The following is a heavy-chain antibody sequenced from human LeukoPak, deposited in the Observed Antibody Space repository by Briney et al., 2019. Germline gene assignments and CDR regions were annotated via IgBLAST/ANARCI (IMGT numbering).Heavy chain of an antibody. J-gene: IGHJ3*01. CDR1: GISVINNY. D-gene: IGHD5-12*01. CDR2: IYSGGHT. Sequence: PGGALRLFCAASGISVINNYMTWVRPAPGEGREWGPVIYSGGHTYYAASVKGRFSTSRDESKNTLSLQMISLRAEDTAVYYCARDRGAYDFGAFDLWGQGTMVTVSS. V-gene: IGHV3-66*01. CDR3: ARDRGAYDFGAFDL.